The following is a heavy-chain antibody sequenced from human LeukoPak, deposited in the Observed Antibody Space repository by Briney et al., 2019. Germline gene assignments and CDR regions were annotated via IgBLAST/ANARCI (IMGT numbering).Heavy chain of an antibody. D-gene: IGHD5-18*01. V-gene: IGHV3-23*01. CDR1: GFTLRSYA. Sequence: QPGGSLRLSSAASGFTLRSYAMTWVRQAPGKGLEWVSALGGGGDPYYADPVKGRFTISRDNSKNTMYLQMNSLRVEDTAVYYCAKNGGNSYGTGHFDHWGQGILVTVSS. J-gene: IGHJ4*02. CDR3: AKNGGNSYGTGHFDH. CDR2: LGGGGDP.